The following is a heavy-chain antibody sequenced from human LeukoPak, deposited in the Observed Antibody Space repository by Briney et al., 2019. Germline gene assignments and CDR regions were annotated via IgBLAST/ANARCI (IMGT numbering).Heavy chain of an antibody. CDR2: IYHSGST. CDR1: GGSISSGGYS. J-gene: IGHJ5*02. CDR3: ARGITMVRGVDFNWFDP. D-gene: IGHD3-10*01. Sequence: PSETLSLTCAVSGGSISSGGYSWSWIRQPPGKGLEWIGYIYHSGSTYYNPSLKSRVTISVDRSKNQFTLKLSSVTVADTAVYYCARGITMVRGVDFNWFDPWGQGTLVTVSS. V-gene: IGHV4-30-2*01.